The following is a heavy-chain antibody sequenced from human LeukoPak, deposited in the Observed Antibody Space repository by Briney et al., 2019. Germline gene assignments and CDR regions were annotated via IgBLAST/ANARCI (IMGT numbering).Heavy chain of an antibody. CDR1: GGSISSSSYY. CDR3: ARQHRSWRYYFDY. CDR2: NYYSGST. V-gene: IGHV4-39*01. Sequence: SETLSLTCTVSGGSISSSSYYWGWVRQPRGRGGERIESNYYSGSTYYNTSRKSRVTISVYKNKNQYSLKLSSVTAADTAVYYCARQHRSWRYYFDYWGQGTLVTVSS. D-gene: IGHD6-13*01. J-gene: IGHJ4*02.